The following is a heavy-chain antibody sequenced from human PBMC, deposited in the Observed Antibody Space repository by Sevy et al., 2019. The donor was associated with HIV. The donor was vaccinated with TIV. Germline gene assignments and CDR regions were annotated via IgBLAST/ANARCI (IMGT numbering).Heavy chain of an antibody. J-gene: IGHJ3*02. CDR2: ISSSSSYI. V-gene: IGHV3-21*04. CDR3: ARGGGSGWYDAFDI. D-gene: IGHD6-19*01. CDR1: GFTFNTYN. Sequence: GGSLRLSCAASGFTFNTYNMNWVRQAPGKGLEWVSCISSSSSYIYYADSVKGRFTISRDNAKNSLYLQMNSLRAEDTAVYYCARGGGSGWYDAFDIWGQGTKVTVSS.